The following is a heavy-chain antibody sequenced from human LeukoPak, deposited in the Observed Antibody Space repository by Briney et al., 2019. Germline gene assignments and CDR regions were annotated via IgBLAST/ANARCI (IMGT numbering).Heavy chain of an antibody. CDR3: VVAGTYDY. J-gene: IGHJ4*02. Sequence: PGGSLRLSCAASGFTFSTYTMNWVRQAPGKGLEWVSSISSTSSYIYYADSVKGRFTISRDNSKNTLYLQMNSLRAEDTAVYYCVVAGTYDYWGQGTLVTVSS. CDR1: GFTFSTYT. CDR2: ISSTSSYI. D-gene: IGHD6-19*01. V-gene: IGHV3-21*04.